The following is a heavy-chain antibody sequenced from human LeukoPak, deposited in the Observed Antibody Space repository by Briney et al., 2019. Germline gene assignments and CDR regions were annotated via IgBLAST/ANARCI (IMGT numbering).Heavy chain of an antibody. CDR3: ARRLQSASQYMDV. J-gene: IGHJ6*03. V-gene: IGHV4-34*01. CDR1: AGSFSDYY. D-gene: IGHD5-24*01. CDR2: INHSGIT. Sequence: SETLSRTCAVYAGSFSDYYWSWIRQPPGKGLEWIGEINHSGITNYNPSLKSRVSISVDTSKNQFSLKLSSVTAADTAVYYCARRLQSASQYMDVWGKGTTVTVSS.